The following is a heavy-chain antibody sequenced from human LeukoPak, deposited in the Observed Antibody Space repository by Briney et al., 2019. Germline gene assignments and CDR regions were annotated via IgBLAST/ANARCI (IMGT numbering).Heavy chain of an antibody. Sequence: PGGSLRLSCAASEFTFSTYAMHWVRQAPGKGLEWVAFIRYDGSSQYYADSVKGRFTISRDNAKNTLYLQMNSLRAEDTAVYYCARVSGIAARPGYWGQGTLVTVSS. CDR3: ARVSGIAARPGY. V-gene: IGHV3-30*02. CDR2: IRYDGSSQ. D-gene: IGHD6-6*01. J-gene: IGHJ4*02. CDR1: EFTFSTYA.